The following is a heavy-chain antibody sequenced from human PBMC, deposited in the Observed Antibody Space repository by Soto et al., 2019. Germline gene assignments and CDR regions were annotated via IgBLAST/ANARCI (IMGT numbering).Heavy chain of an antibody. Sequence: ASVKVSCKASGYTFISYGISWVRQAPGQGLEWMGWISAYNGNTNYAQKLQGRVTMTTDTSTSTAYMELRSLRSDDTAMYYCARCITMVRGSSYHPDYWGQGTLVTSPQ. CDR1: GYTFISYG. CDR2: ISAYNGNT. V-gene: IGHV1-18*04. D-gene: IGHD3-10*01. J-gene: IGHJ4*02. CDR3: ARCITMVRGSSYHPDY.